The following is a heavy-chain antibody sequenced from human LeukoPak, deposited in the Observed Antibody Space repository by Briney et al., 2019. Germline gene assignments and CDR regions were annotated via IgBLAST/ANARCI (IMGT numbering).Heavy chain of an antibody. Sequence: GASVKVSCKASGGTFSSYAISWVRRAPGQGLEWMGGIIPIFGTANYAQKFQGRVTITADESTSTAYMELSSLRSEDTAVYYCARDMSAVAGTVYWGQGTLVTVSS. D-gene: IGHD6-19*01. CDR2: IIPIFGTA. J-gene: IGHJ4*02. V-gene: IGHV1-69*13. CDR1: GGTFSSYA. CDR3: ARDMSAVAGTVY.